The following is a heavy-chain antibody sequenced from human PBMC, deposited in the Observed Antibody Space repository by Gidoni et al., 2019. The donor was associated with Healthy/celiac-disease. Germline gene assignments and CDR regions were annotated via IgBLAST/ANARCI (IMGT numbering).Heavy chain of an antibody. CDR3: ARESPARLALGYFDY. V-gene: IGHV4-39*02. D-gene: IGHD6-6*01. CDR2: IYYSGST. J-gene: IGHJ4*02. Sequence: GKGLEWIGSIYYSGSTYYNPSLKSRVTISVDTSKNQFSLKLSSVTAADTAVYYCARESPARLALGYFDYWGQGTLVTVSS.